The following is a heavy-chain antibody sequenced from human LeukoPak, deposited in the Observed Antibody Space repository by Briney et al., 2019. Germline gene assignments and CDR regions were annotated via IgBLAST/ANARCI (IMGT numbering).Heavy chain of an antibody. Sequence: KPSETLSLTCTVSGGSISSYYWSWIRQPPGKGLEWIGYIYYSGSTNYNPSLKSRVTISVDTSKNQFSLKLSSVTAADTAVYYCARHVSQWGEFDYWGQGTLVTVSS. CDR2: IYYSGST. D-gene: IGHD1-26*01. V-gene: IGHV4-59*08. CDR1: GGSISSYY. J-gene: IGHJ4*02. CDR3: ARHVSQWGEFDY.